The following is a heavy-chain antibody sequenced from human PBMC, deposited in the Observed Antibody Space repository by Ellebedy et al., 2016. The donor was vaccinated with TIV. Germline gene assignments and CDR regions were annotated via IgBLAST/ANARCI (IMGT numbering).Heavy chain of an antibody. CDR1: GFTFSNYA. CDR2: ITSGDST. D-gene: IGHD7-27*01. Sequence: GGSLRLSCAASGFTFSNYAMAWVRQAPETGLEWVSSITSGDSTFYTDSVTGRFTVSRDNSKNTLYLQVDSLRAEDTAVYYCAQTNWGSGGFYGMDAWGQGTTVTVSS. J-gene: IGHJ6*02. V-gene: IGHV3-23*01. CDR3: AQTNWGSGGFYGMDA.